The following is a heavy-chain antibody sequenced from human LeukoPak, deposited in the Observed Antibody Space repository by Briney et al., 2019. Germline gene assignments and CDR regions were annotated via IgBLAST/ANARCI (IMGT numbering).Heavy chain of an antibody. J-gene: IGHJ4*02. D-gene: IGHD6-19*01. Sequence: ASVKVSCKASGYTFTGYYMHWVRQAPGQGLEWMGWINPNSGGTNYAQKFQGRVTMTRDTSISTAYMELSRLRSDDTAVYYCARGKGIAVAGADGNFDYWGQGTLVTVSS. V-gene: IGHV1-2*02. CDR2: INPNSGGT. CDR3: ARGKGIAVAGADGNFDY. CDR1: GYTFTGYY.